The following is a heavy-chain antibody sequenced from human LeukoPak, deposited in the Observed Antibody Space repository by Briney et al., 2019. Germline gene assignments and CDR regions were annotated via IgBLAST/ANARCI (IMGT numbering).Heavy chain of an antibody. CDR3: ARGWGRWLQYHDAFDI. D-gene: IGHD5-24*01. CDR2: IIPIFGTA. CDR1: GYTFTMFY. J-gene: IGHJ3*02. Sequence: SVKVSCKASGYTFTMFYIHWVRQAPGQGLEWMGGIIPIFGTANYAQKFQGRVTITTDESTSTAYMELSSLRSEDTAVYYCARGWGRWLQYHDAFDIWGQGTMVTVSS. V-gene: IGHV1-69*05.